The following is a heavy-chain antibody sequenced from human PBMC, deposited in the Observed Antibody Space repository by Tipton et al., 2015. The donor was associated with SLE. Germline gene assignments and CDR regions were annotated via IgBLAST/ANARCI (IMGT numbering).Heavy chain of an antibody. V-gene: IGHV4-39*07. J-gene: IGHJ4*02. CDR3: AREGVGSGWLFDY. Sequence: TLSLTCTVSGGSISSSSYYWGWIRQPPGKGLEWIGDIYYSGSTNYNPSLKSRVTISVDTSKNQFSLKLSSVTAADTAVYYCAREGVGSGWLFDYWGQGTLVTVSS. CDR2: IYYSGST. D-gene: IGHD6-19*01. CDR1: GGSISSSSYY.